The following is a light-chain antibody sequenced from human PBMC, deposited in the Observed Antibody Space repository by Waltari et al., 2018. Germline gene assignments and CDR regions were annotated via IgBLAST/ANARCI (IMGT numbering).Light chain of an antibody. CDR1: QTVLYSPNNKTY. J-gene: IGKJ2*02. V-gene: IGKV4-1*01. Sequence: IVMTQSPDSLAVPLGERATINCKSSQTVLYSPNNKTYLAWYQQKLGQPPKLLIYWASTRESGVPDRFSGSGSETDCTLTITNLQAEDVAVYYCQQYDGSPLSTFGQVTKLEIK. CDR2: WAS. CDR3: QQYDGSPLST.